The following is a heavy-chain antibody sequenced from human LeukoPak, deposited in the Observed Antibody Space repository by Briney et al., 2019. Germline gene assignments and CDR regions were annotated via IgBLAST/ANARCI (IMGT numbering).Heavy chain of an antibody. V-gene: IGHV4-34*01. CDR3: ARSRRDGYNSARTYYYYYMDV. CDR2: INHSGST. Sequence: SETLSLTCAVYGGSFSGYYWSWIRQPPGKGLEWIGEINHSGSTNYNPSLKSRVTISVDTSKNQLSLKLSSVTAADTAVYYCARSRRDGYNSARTYYYYYMDVWGKGTTVTVSS. D-gene: IGHD5-24*01. J-gene: IGHJ6*03. CDR1: GGSFSGYY.